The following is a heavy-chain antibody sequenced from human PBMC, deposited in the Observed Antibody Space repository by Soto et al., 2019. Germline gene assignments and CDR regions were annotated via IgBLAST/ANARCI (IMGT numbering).Heavy chain of an antibody. D-gene: IGHD6-19*01. Sequence: EVQLLESGGGLVQSGGSLRLSCAASGFTFSTYGMSWVRQAPGKGLEWVSIISGSGGSTYYADTVKGRFTISRDNSKNTLYLQMNSLRAEDTAVYYCAKDPATIAVAGTFDYWGQGTLVIVSS. CDR1: GFTFSTYG. J-gene: IGHJ4*02. V-gene: IGHV3-23*01. CDR3: AKDPATIAVAGTFDY. CDR2: ISGSGGST.